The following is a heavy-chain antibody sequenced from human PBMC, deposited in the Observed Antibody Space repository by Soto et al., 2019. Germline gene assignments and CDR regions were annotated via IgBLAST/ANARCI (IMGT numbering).Heavy chain of an antibody. CDR3: AKGYGVPAAIYYYYYYMDV. D-gene: IGHD2-2*01. Sequence: GGSLRLSCAASGFTFSSYAMSWVRQAPGKGLEWVSAISGSGGSTYYADSVKGRFTISRDNSKNTLYLQMNSLRAEDTAVYYCAKGYGVPAAIYYYYYYMDVWGKGTTVTVSS. CDR1: GFTFSSYA. J-gene: IGHJ6*03. V-gene: IGHV3-23*01. CDR2: ISGSGGST.